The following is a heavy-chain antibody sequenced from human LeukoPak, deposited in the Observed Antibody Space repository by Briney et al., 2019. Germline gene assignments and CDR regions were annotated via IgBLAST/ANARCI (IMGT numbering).Heavy chain of an antibody. CDR2: IRGNGVSI. Sequence: GGSLRLSCAASGLTFCSYAMSWVRQAPGGGVVWVSAIRGNGVSILHADSVKGRFTISRDNSKNTLYLQMNSLRDEDTAVYYCAKGQFSFDSSGYYRWGQGTLVTVSS. CDR1: GLTFCSYA. J-gene: IGHJ4*02. V-gene: IGHV3-23*01. CDR3: AKGQFSFDSSGYYR. D-gene: IGHD3-22*01.